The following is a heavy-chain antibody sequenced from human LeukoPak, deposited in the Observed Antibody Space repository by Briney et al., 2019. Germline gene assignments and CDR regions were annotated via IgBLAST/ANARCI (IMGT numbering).Heavy chain of an antibody. D-gene: IGHD3-22*01. CDR3: ARDHITMMHNWFDP. J-gene: IGHJ5*02. CDR1: GYTFTSYG. V-gene: IGHV1-18*01. Sequence: GASVKVSCKASGYTFTSYGISWVRQAPGQGLEWMGWISAYNGNTNYAQKLQGRVTMTTDTSTSTAYMELRSLRSDDTAVYYCARDHITMMHNWFDPWGQGTLVTVSS. CDR2: ISAYNGNT.